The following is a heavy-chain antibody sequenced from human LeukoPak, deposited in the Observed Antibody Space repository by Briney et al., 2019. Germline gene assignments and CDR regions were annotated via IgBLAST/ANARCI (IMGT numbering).Heavy chain of an antibody. D-gene: IGHD3-3*01. CDR3: ARHGYYDFWSGYYSD. CDR2: INHSGST. Sequence: PSETLSLTCAVYGGSFSGYYWSWIRQPPGKGLEWIGEINHSGSTNYNPSLKSRVTISVDTSKNQFSLKLSSVTAADTAVYYCARHGYYDFWSGYYSDWGQGTLVTVSS. V-gene: IGHV4-34*01. J-gene: IGHJ4*02. CDR1: GGSFSGYY.